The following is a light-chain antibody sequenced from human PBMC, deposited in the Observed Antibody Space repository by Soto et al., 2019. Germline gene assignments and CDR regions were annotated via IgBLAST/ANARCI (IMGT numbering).Light chain of an antibody. CDR1: QSVGSC. Sequence: EIVLTQYLAILSLSPGERATLSCRARQSVGSCLAWYQQKPGQAPRSLIYDASNRASSIPARFSGSGSGTHCTLTSSSLEPEDFAVYYCQQRSNWPRTTVGQGTRLQSK. CDR3: QQRSNWPRTT. J-gene: IGKJ5*01. CDR2: DAS. V-gene: IGKV3-11*01.